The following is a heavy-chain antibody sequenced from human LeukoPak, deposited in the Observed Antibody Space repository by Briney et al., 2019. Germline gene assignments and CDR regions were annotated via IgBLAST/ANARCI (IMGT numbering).Heavy chain of an antibody. V-gene: IGHV4-30-2*01. CDR3: ARGTKLGLFDY. D-gene: IGHD7-27*01. J-gene: IGHJ4*02. CDR1: GGSISSGGYF. CDR2: IYHSGST. Sequence: SQTLSLTCAVSGGSISSGGYFWSWLRQPRGKGLEWIGYIYHSGSTYYNPSLKSRVTIAVDRSKNQFSLKLSSVTAADTAVYYCARGTKLGLFDYWGQGTLVTVSS.